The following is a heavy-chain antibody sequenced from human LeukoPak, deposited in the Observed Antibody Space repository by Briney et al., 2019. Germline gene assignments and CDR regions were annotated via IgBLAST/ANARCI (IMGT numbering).Heavy chain of an antibody. J-gene: IGHJ6*02. CDR3: AKARSGSYPTYYYYGLDV. V-gene: IGHV3-23*01. Sequence: PGGSLRLSCAASGFTFSFYAMSWVRQAPGQGLEWVSGISGSGDTSSYADSVKGRFTISRDNSKSTLYLQLNSLGAEDTAIYYCAKARSGSYPTYYYYGLDVWGQGTTVTVSS. CDR1: GFTFSFYA. D-gene: IGHD3-10*01. CDR2: ISGSGDTS.